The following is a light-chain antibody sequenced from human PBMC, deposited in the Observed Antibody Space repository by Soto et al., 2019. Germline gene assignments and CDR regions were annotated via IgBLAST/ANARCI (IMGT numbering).Light chain of an antibody. CDR2: EVR. J-gene: IGLJ1*01. Sequence: QSVLTQPASVSGSPGQSITISCTGTSSDVGGYNHVSWYQQHPGKAPKLIIYEVRNRPSGVSDRFSASKSGNTASPTISGLQDDEEADYYCSSYESRSSYVFGTGPKVTV. V-gene: IGLV2-14*01. CDR3: SSYESRSSYV. CDR1: SSDVGGYNH.